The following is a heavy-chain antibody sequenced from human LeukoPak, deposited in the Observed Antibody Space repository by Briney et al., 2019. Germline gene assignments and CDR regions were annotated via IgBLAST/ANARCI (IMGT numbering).Heavy chain of an antibody. D-gene: IGHD2-2*01. CDR2: ISYDGSNK. V-gene: IGHV3-30-3*01. CDR1: GFTFSIYS. CDR3: ARDSDVILIVVVPAGPGAFDI. J-gene: IGHJ3*02. Sequence: PGGSLRLSCAASGFTFSIYSMHWVRQAPGKGLEWVAVISYDGSNKYYADSVKGRFTISRDNSKNALYLQMNSLRAEDTAVYYCARDSDVILIVVVPAGPGAFDIWGQGTMVTVSS.